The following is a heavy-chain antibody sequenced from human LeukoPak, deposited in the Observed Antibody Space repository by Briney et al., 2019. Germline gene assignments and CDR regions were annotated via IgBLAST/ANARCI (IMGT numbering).Heavy chain of an antibody. CDR2: ISGSGGST. CDR3: AKMVRGVTNSGYFDY. CDR1: GFTFSSYA. V-gene: IGHV3-23*01. Sequence: GGSLRLSCAASGFTFSSYAMSWVRQAPGKGLEWVSAISGSGGSTYYADSVKGRFTISRDNSKNTLYLQMNSLRAEDTAVYYCAKMVRGVTNSGYFDYWGQGTLVTVSS. D-gene: IGHD3-10*01. J-gene: IGHJ4*02.